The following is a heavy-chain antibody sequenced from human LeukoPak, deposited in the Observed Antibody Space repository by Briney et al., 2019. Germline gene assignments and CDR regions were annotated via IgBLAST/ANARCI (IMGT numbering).Heavy chain of an antibody. CDR2: ISDSGSLT. V-gene: IGHV3-23*01. CDR3: AKDARRTNGWYFFDY. CDR1: GFTFSRLA. Sequence: PGGSLRLSCAASGFTFSRLAMGWVRQAPGKGLEWVSVISDSGSLTYYADSVKGRFTISRDNSKNTLFLQMNGLRAEDTAVYYCAKDARRTNGWYFFDYWGQGTLVTVSS. D-gene: IGHD6-19*01. J-gene: IGHJ4*02.